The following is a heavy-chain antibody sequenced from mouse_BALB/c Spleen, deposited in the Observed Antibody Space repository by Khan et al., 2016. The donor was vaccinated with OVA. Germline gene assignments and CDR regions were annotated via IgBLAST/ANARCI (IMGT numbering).Heavy chain of an antibody. CDR3: TRDRIDY. J-gene: IGHJ2*01. CDR1: GYTFTTYW. Sequence: QVQLKESGAELAKPGASVKMSCKTSGYTFTTYWMHWVQQRPGQGLEWIGYINPTSGHTDYNEKFKDKATLSADKSSSTAHMQLSSLTSEDSAVYYCTRDRIDYWGQGTTLTVSA. V-gene: IGHV1-7*01. CDR2: INPTSGHT.